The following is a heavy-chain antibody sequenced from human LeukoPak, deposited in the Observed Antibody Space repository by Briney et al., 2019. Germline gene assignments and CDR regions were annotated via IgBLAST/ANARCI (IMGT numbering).Heavy chain of an antibody. V-gene: IGHV3-30*18. J-gene: IGHJ3*02. CDR2: ISYDGSNK. CDR1: GFTFSSYG. CDR3: AKNELLWFGEFDALDI. D-gene: IGHD3-10*01. Sequence: GRSLRLSCAASGFTFSSYGMHWVRQAPGKGLDWVAVISYDGSNKYYVDSVKGRFTISRDNSKNMLYLQTNSLRAEDTAVYFCAKNELLWFGEFDALDIWGQGTMVTVSS.